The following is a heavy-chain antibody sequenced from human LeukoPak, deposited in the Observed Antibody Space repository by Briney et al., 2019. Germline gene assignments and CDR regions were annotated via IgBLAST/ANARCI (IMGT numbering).Heavy chain of an antibody. D-gene: IGHD3-22*01. V-gene: IGHV3-49*04. J-gene: IGHJ4*02. CDR1: GFTFGDYA. Sequence: GGSLRLSCTASGFTFGDYAMSWVRQAPGKGLEWVGFIRSKAYGGTTEYAASVKGRFSISRDDSKSIAYLQMNSLKTEDTAVYYCTRVVPNQSSGYYYVFHTTFDYWGQGTLVTVSS. CDR3: TRVVPNQSSGYYYVFHTTFDY. CDR2: IRSKAYGGTT.